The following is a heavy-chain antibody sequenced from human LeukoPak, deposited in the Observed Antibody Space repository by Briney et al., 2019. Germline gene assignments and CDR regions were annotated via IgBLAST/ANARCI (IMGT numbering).Heavy chain of an antibody. CDR2: ISDNGRTT. CDR3: AGLLGLLPLSTDY. V-gene: IGHV3-23*01. CDR1: RFTFSYYA. Sequence: QPGGSLRLSCAASRFTFSYYAMSWVRQAPGKGLEWISTISDNGRTTYYADSVKGRFTISRDNSKNTIYLQMGSLRAEDTALYYCAGLLGLLPLSTDYWGQGTLVTVSS. D-gene: IGHD1-26*01. J-gene: IGHJ4*02.